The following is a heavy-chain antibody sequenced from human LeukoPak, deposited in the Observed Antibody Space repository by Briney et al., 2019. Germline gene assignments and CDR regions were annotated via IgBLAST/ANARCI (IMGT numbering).Heavy chain of an antibody. V-gene: IGHV5-10-1*01. D-gene: IGHD3-22*01. CDR3: ASWYYYESSGYYSLDP. CDR1: GYSFTSYW. CDR2: IDPSDSYT. Sequence: GESLKISCKGSGYSFTSYWISWVRQMPGKGLEWMGRIDPSDSYTNYSPSFQGHVTISADKSISTAYLQWSSLKALDTAMYYCASWYYYESSGYYSLDPWGQGTLVTVSS. J-gene: IGHJ5*02.